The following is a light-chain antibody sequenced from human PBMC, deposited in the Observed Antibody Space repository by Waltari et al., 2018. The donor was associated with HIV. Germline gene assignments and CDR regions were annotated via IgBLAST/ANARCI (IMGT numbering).Light chain of an antibody. Sequence: QSVLTQPPSASGTPGPEVTISWSGGTANLGANFVFCFQQFPGTAPKLLIYRDNLRHSGVPARFSGSKSGTSASLTISGLRSDDEAHYFCAVLDDTLGGGVFGGGTKLTVL. CDR2: RDN. CDR1: TANLGANF. V-gene: IGLV1-47*01. CDR3: AVLDDTLGGGV. J-gene: IGLJ2*01.